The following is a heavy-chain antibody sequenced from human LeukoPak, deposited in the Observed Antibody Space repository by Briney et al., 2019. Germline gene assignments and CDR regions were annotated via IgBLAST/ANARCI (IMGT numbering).Heavy chain of an antibody. Sequence: GGSLRLSCAASGFTSSSYWMHWVRQAPGKGLVWVSRINSDGSSTSYADSVKGRFTISRDNSKNTLYLQMNSLRAEDTAVYYCAKDVLRYFDWLGYGMDVWGQGTTVTVSS. CDR2: INSDGSST. D-gene: IGHD3-9*01. V-gene: IGHV3-74*01. CDR3: AKDVLRYFDWLGYGMDV. J-gene: IGHJ6*02. CDR1: GFTSSSYW.